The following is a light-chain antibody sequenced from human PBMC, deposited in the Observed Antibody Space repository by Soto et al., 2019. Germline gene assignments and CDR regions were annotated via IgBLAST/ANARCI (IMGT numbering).Light chain of an antibody. J-gene: IGKJ2*01. CDR3: QHLNGYPGYI. CDR2: AAS. CDR1: QVIISY. V-gene: IGKV1-9*01. Sequence: DIQLTQSPSFLSASVGDRVTITCRASQVIISYLAWYQQKPGKAPKLLIYAASTLQSGVPSRFSGRGSGTEFTLTISSLQPEDLAAYYCQHLNGYPGYIFGQGTKLEIK.